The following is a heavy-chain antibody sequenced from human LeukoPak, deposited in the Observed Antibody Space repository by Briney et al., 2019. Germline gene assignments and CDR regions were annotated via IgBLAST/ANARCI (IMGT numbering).Heavy chain of an antibody. CDR1: GFTFSNYD. Sequence: ASVKVSCKASGFTFSNYDINWVRQAPGQGLEWMGWINPNSGGTNYAQKFQGRVTMTRDTSISTAYMELSRLRSDDTAVYYCARGGYYCDSSGYPNDAFDIWGQGTMVTVSS. CDR3: ARGGYYCDSSGYPNDAFDI. J-gene: IGHJ3*02. V-gene: IGHV1-2*02. D-gene: IGHD3-22*01. CDR2: INPNSGGT.